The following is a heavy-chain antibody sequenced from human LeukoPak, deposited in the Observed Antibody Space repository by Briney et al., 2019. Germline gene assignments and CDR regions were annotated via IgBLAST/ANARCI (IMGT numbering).Heavy chain of an antibody. J-gene: IGHJ4*02. V-gene: IGHV3-74*01. D-gene: IGHD6-6*01. Sequence: PGGSLRLSCAVSGFSLRSYWMHWVRQAPGQGLVWVSRISGDGSMTNYADSVKGRFTISRDNAKNTVYLQMNSLRAEDTAVYYCARYSSSSGGASHYFDYWGQGTLVTVSS. CDR2: ISGDGSMT. CDR1: GFSLRSYW. CDR3: ARYSSSSGGASHYFDY.